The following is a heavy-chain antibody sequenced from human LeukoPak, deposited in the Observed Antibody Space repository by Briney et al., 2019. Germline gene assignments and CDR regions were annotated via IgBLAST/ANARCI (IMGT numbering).Heavy chain of an antibody. CDR2: INPNSGGT. V-gene: IGHV1-2*02. CDR1: GYTFTGYY. J-gene: IGHJ5*02. CDR3: ARVYGSGFNWFDP. D-gene: IGHD3-10*01. Sequence: ASVKVSCKASGYTFTGYYMHWARQAPGQGLEWMGWINPNSGGTNYAQKFQGRATITRDTSISTAYMELSRLRSDDTAVYYCARVYGSGFNWFDPWGQGTLVTVSS.